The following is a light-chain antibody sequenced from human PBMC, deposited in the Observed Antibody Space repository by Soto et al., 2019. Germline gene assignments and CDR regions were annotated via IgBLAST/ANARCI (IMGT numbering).Light chain of an antibody. J-gene: IGLJ3*02. CDR2: EVS. CDR1: SSDVGVSKY. Sequence: QSALTQPASVSGSPGQSITISCTGTSSDVGVSKYVSWYQQHPGKAPKLMIYEVSNRPSGVSDRFSGSKSGNTASLTISGLQAEDETDYYCSSYTSSSTLVFGGGTQLTVL. CDR3: SSYTSSSTLV. V-gene: IGLV2-14*01.